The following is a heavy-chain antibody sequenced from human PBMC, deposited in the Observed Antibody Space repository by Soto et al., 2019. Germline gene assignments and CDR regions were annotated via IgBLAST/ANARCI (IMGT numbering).Heavy chain of an antibody. CDR3: AKDGDYYGSGSYYSFFNYYYYYMDV. J-gene: IGHJ6*03. D-gene: IGHD3-10*01. V-gene: IGHV3-23*01. CDR2: ISGSGGST. CDR1: GFTFSSYA. Sequence: GVSLRLSCAAAGFTFSSYAMSWVRKAPGKGLEWVSAISGSGGSTYYADSVKGRFTISRDNSKNTLYLQMNSLRAEDTAVYYCAKDGDYYGSGSYYSFFNYYYYYMDVWGKGTTVTVSS.